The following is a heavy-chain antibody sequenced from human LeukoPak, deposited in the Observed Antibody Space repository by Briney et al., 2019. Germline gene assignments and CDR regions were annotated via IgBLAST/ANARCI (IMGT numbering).Heavy chain of an antibody. CDR2: IYYSGST. J-gene: IGHJ4*02. CDR3: ARPSSDYYDSSGYYDY. V-gene: IGHV4-39*01. CDR1: GGSISSSSYY. Sequence: PSETLSLTCTVSGGSISSSSYYWGWIRQPPGKGLEWIGSIYYSGSTYYNPSLKSRVTISVDTSKNQFSLKLSSVTAADTAVYYCARPSSDYYDSSGYYDYWGQGTLVTVSS. D-gene: IGHD3-22*01.